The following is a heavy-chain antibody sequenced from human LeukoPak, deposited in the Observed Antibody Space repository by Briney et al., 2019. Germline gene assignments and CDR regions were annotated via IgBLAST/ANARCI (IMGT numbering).Heavy chain of an antibody. V-gene: IGHV3-73*01. CDR3: TAVSTTMTTTRDYYYMDV. J-gene: IGHJ6*03. Sequence: PGGSLRLSCAASGFTFSGSAIDWVRQASGKGLEWVGRIRSKTNSYATAYTASVKGRFTISRDDSKNTAYLQMNSLKTEDTAVYYCTAVSTTMTTTRDYYYMDVWGKGTTVTVSS. D-gene: IGHD4-17*01. CDR1: GFTFSGSA. CDR2: IRSKTNSYAT.